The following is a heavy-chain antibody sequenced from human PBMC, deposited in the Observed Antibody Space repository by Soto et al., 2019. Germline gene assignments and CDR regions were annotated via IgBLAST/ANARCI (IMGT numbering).Heavy chain of an antibody. V-gene: IGHV4-31*01. Sequence: QVQLQESGPGLVKPSQTLSLICTVSGGSISSGGSYWSWIRQSPGKGLEWIGYIYYSGPTYYNPSLQGLVSISLATSKNQSSRKLSSVTAADTAIYCCASGHCFSSGCSYLDLWGSGTLVTVSS. CDR1: GGSISSGGSY. CDR3: ASGHCFSSGCSYLDL. D-gene: IGHD2-2*01. J-gene: IGHJ2*01. CDR2: IYYSGPT.